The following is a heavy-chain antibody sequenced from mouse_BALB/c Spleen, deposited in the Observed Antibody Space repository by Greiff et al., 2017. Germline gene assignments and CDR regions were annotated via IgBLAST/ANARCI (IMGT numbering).Heavy chain of an antibody. J-gene: IGHJ3*01. CDR1: GYTFSSYW. CDR2: ILPGSGST. Sequence: QVQLQQSGAELMKPGASVKISCKATGYTFSSYWIEWVKQRPGHGLEWIGEILPGSGSTNYNEKFKGKATFTADTSSNTAYMQLSSLTSEDSAVYYCARDGPCFAYWGQGTLVTVSA. D-gene: IGHD1-2*01. V-gene: IGHV1-9*01. CDR3: ARDGPCFAY.